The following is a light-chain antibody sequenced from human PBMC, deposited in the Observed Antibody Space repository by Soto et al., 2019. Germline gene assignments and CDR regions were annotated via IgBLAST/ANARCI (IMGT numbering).Light chain of an antibody. CDR3: QPSYSTPYS. J-gene: IGKJ2*03. V-gene: IGKV1-39*01. Sequence: IHMTQSPSSLSASVGDRVTITCRASQRITTYLNWYQQKPGKAPKHLISTAATLQGGVPSRFSGSGSGTDFTLTITTLQPEDFATYFCQPSYSTPYSFGQGTKLEIK. CDR1: QRITTY. CDR2: TAA.